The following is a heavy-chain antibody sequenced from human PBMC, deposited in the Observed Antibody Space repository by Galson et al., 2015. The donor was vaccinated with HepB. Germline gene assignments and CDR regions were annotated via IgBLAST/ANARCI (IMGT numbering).Heavy chain of an antibody. CDR2: INPDGSEE. Sequence: SLRLSCAGSEFTFSSYWMNWVRQAPGKGLEWVAHINPDGSEEYYAASLKGRFTISRDNAKNSLYLQMDSLRAEDTAVYYCARRISLVRGIVTRLDYYYGMDVGGQGTTVTVAS. CDR3: ARRISLVRGIVTRLDYYYGMDV. D-gene: IGHD3-10*01. J-gene: IGHJ6*02. CDR1: EFTFSSYW. V-gene: IGHV3-7*03.